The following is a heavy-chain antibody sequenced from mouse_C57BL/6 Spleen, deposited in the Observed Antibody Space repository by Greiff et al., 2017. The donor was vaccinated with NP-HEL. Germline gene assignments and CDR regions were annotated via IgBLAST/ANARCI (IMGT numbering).Heavy chain of an antibody. CDR3: ARDDYDGGYFDV. CDR2: IYPGDGDT. CDR1: GYAFSSYW. D-gene: IGHD2-4*01. Sequence: QVQLQQSGAELVKPGASVKISCKASGYAFSSYWMNWVTQRPGKGLEWIGQIYPGDGDTNYNGKFKGKATLTADKTSSTAYMQLSSLTSEDSAVYFCARDDYDGGYFDVWGTGTTVTVSS. V-gene: IGHV1-80*01. J-gene: IGHJ1*03.